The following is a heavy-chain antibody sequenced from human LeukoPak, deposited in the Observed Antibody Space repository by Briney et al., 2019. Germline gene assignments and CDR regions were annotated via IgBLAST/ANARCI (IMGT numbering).Heavy chain of an antibody. CDR3: ARVGDYVWGSYRPIDY. D-gene: IGHD3-16*02. V-gene: IGHV3-7*01. J-gene: IGHJ4*02. CDR1: GFIFTDYW. Sequence: GESLRLSCAASGFIFTDYWMNWVRQAPGRGLEWLASVKGDGSATSYVDSVKGRFTISRDNAKNSLYLQMNSLRAEDTAVYYCARVGDYVWGSYRPIDYWGQGTLVTVSS. CDR2: VKGDGSAT.